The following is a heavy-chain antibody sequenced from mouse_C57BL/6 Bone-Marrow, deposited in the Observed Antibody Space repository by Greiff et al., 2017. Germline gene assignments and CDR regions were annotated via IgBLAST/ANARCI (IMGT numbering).Heavy chain of an antibody. CDR1: GYTFTDYY. CDR3: ARRGAIYYGYDVPYARDY. Sequence: VQLQQSGPELVKPGASVKISCKASGYTFTDYYMNWVKQSHGKSLEWIGDINPNNGGTSYNQKFKGKATLTVDKSSSTAYMELRSLTSEDSAVYYCARRGAIYYGYDVPYARDYWGQGTSVTVSS. D-gene: IGHD2-2*01. V-gene: IGHV1-26*01. J-gene: IGHJ4*01. CDR2: INPNNGGT.